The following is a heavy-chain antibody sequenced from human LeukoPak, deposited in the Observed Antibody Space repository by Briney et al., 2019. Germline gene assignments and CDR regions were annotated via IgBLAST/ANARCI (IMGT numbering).Heavy chain of an antibody. CDR2: IDYSGST. Sequence: KPSETLSLTCSVSGGSMNSYYWSWIRQSPGKGLEWIGYIDYSGSTNYNPSLKSRVTISVDTSKNQFSLKLSSVTAADTAVYYCARHVWVQPFDYWGQGTLVTVSS. J-gene: IGHJ4*02. V-gene: IGHV4-59*08. D-gene: IGHD1-1*01. CDR1: GGSMNSYY. CDR3: ARHVWVQPFDY.